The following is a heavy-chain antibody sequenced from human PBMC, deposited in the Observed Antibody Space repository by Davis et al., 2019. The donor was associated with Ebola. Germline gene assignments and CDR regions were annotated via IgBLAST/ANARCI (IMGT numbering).Heavy chain of an antibody. CDR3: ARGDRDDYVWGSYRRYFDY. V-gene: IGHV3-21*01. CDR1: GFTFSSYS. Sequence: GESLKISCAASGFTFSSYSMNWVRQAPGKGLEWVSSITVTSNYTYYADSVKGRFTISRDNAKNSLCLQMNSLRAEDTAVYYCARGDRDDYVWGSYRRYFDYWGQGTLVTVSS. CDR2: ITVTSNYT. D-gene: IGHD3-16*02. J-gene: IGHJ4*02.